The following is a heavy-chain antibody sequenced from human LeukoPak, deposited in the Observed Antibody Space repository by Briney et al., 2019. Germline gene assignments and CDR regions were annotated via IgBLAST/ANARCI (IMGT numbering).Heavy chain of an antibody. V-gene: IGHV4-59*01. CDR1: GGSISSYY. CDR3: AKDVRTGWLQPNDAFDI. Sequence: SETLSLTCTVSGGSISSYYWSWIRQPPGKGLEWIGYIYYSGSTNYNPSLKSRVTISVDTSKNQFSLKLSSVTAADTAVYYCAKDVRTGWLQPNDAFDIWGQGTMVTVSS. CDR2: IYYSGST. J-gene: IGHJ3*02. D-gene: IGHD5-24*01.